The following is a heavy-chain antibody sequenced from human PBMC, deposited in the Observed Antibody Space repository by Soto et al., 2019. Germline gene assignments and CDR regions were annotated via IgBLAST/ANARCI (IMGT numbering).Heavy chain of an antibody. J-gene: IGHJ4*02. CDR1: GGSFDSTSYY. D-gene: IGHD1-1*01. V-gene: IGHV4-39*01. CDR2: IYYSGST. CDR3: ATVPIVGTTPYCFDY. Sequence: QLQLQESGPGLVKPSETLSLTCTVSGGSFDSTSYYWAWVRQPPGKGLEWIAYIYYSGSTYYNPSLRSRVPLSKDTPRNQFSLRLSSVTAADTGVYYCATVPIVGTTPYCFDYWGQGTLVTVSS.